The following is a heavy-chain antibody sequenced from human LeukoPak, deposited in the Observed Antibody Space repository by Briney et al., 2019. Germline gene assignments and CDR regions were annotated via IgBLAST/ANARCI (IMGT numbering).Heavy chain of an antibody. CDR2: IKSETDGETT. J-gene: IGHJ4*02. D-gene: IGHD3-10*01. CDR1: GFTFTNAW. Sequence: GGSLRLSCVDSGFTFTNAWMGWVRQAPGKGLEWIGRIKSETDGETTNYAEPGGGRFTISRVDSNSALYLQMNSLKLEDPAVYYCTTDLGTYYHGSQRLIPIDYWGQGTLVTVSS. V-gene: IGHV3-15*06. CDR3: TTDLGTYYHGSQRLIPIDY.